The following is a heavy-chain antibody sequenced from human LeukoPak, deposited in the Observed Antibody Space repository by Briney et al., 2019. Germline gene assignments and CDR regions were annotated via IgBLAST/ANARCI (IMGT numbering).Heavy chain of an antibody. CDR3: AKQGSDSSPKFHDY. J-gene: IGHJ4*02. CDR2: ISGAANTF. D-gene: IGHD2-21*02. CDR1: GFTLSTYA. Sequence: PGGSLRLSCAASGFTLSTYAMTWVRQAPGKGLDWVSSISGAANTFYYADSVKGRFTISRDNSGNTVYLQMDSLRADDTAVYYCAKQGSDSSPKFHDYWGQGTLVTVSS. V-gene: IGHV3-23*01.